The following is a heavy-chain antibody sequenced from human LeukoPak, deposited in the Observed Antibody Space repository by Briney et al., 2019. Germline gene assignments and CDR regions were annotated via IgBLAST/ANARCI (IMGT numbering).Heavy chain of an antibody. Sequence: GGSLRLSCAVSGFTFSSYSMNWVRQAPGKGLEWVSSISSSSSYIYYADSVKGRFTISRDNAKNSLYLQMNSLRAEDTAVYYCARDQTIYDILTVHYYYGMDVWGQGTTVTVSS. CDR2: ISSSSSYI. V-gene: IGHV3-21*01. D-gene: IGHD3-9*01. J-gene: IGHJ6*02. CDR3: ARDQTIYDILTVHYYYGMDV. CDR1: GFTFSSYS.